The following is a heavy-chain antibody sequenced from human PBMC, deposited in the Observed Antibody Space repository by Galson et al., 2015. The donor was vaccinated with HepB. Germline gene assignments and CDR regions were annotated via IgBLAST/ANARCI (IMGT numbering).Heavy chain of an antibody. J-gene: IGHJ6*02. Sequence: SLRLSCAVSGFTFSSYAMFWVRQAPGKGLESVSAISSDGVDTYYADSVKGRFTISRDSSKNTVFLQMSSLKPEDTAVYYCVKDQGYCSSGNCYLRSVYGMDVWGQGTTVTVAS. V-gene: IGHV3-64D*06. CDR2: ISSDGVDT. D-gene: IGHD2-15*01. CDR3: VKDQGYCSSGNCYLRSVYGMDV. CDR1: GFTFSSYA.